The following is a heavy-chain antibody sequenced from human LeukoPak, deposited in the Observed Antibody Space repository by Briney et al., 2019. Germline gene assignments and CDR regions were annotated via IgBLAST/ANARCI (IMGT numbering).Heavy chain of an antibody. D-gene: IGHD3-10*01. CDR2: INAGNGNT. CDR1: GYTFTSYA. Sequence: EASVKVSCKASGYTFTSYAMHWVRQAPGQRLEWMGWINAGNGNTKYSQKFQGRVTITRDTSASTAYMELSSLRSEDTAVYYCARGKAKGSGSFWFDPWGQGTLVTVSS. CDR3: ARGKAKGSGSFWFDP. V-gene: IGHV1-3*01. J-gene: IGHJ5*02.